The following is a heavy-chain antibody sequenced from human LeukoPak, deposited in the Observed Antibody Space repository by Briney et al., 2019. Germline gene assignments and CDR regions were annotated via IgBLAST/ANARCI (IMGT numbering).Heavy chain of an antibody. J-gene: IGHJ5*02. Sequence: SETLSLTCTVSGGSISSYYWSWIRQPPGKGLEWIGYIYYSGSTNYNPSLKSRVTISVDTSKNQFSLKLSSVTAADTAVYYCARVGDYYRFDPWGQGTLVTVSS. V-gene: IGHV4-59*01. CDR2: IYYSGST. CDR3: ARVGDYYRFDP. D-gene: IGHD3-22*01. CDR1: GGSISSYY.